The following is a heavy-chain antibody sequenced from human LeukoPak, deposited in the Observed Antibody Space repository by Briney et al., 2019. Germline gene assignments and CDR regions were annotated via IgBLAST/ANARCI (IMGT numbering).Heavy chain of an antibody. CDR2: ISWNSGSI. Sequence: GGSLRLSCAASGFTFSSYGMHWVRQAPGKGLEGVSGISWNSGSIGYADSVKGRFTISRDNAKNSLYLQMNSLRAEDTALYYCAKDSSDFGELSNIDYWGQGTLVTVSS. J-gene: IGHJ4*02. V-gene: IGHV3-9*01. CDR1: GFTFSSYG. D-gene: IGHD3-10*01. CDR3: AKDSSDFGELSNIDY.